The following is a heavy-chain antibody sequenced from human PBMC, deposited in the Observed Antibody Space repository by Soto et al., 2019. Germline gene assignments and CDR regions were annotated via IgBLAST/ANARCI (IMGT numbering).Heavy chain of an antibody. V-gene: IGHV1-69*01. CDR1: GDTYSSYA. CDR2: IIPIFGTA. D-gene: IGHD3-22*01. CDR3: ARDSHPEYDSSGYYAGY. Sequence: SVKVYCKAAGDTYSSYAVSWVRQKNGQGLEWMGGIIPIFGTANYAQKFQGRVTITADESTSTAYMELSSLRSEDTAVYYCARDSHPEYDSSGYYAGYWGQGTLVTVSS. J-gene: IGHJ4*02.